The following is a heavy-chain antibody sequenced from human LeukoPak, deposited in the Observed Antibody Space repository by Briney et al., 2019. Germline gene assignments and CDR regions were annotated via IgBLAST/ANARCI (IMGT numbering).Heavy chain of an antibody. CDR3: ARGGYSYCGGDCHDAFDI. D-gene: IGHD2-21*02. J-gene: IGHJ3*02. CDR1: GYTFTGYY. Sequence: ASVKVSCKASGYTFTGYYMHWVRQAPGQGLEWMGWINPNSGGTNYAQKFQGRVTMTRDTSISTAYMELSRLRSDDTAVYYCARGGYSYCGGDCHDAFDIWGQGTIVTVSS. V-gene: IGHV1-2*02. CDR2: INPNSGGT.